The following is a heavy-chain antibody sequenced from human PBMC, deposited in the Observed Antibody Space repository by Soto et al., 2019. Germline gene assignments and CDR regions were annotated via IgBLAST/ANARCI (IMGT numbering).Heavy chain of an antibody. J-gene: IGHJ6*02. D-gene: IGHD4-4*01. CDR1: GFSFSVYD. CDR2: SSQSGSVI. V-gene: IGHV3-48*03. Sequence: GGSLRLSCAASGFSFSVYDMNWVRQALGKAQEWISYSSQSGSVIYYAASVKGRFTISRNNANDSVHLQRNGLRADDTAVYFCASDRGYSHSNLYYYGMDAWGQGTTVTVSS. CDR3: ASDRGYSHSNLYYYGMDA.